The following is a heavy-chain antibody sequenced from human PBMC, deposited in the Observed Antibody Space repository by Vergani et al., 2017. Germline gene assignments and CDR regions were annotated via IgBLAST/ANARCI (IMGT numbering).Heavy chain of an antibody. V-gene: IGHV1-69*06. Sequence: QVQLVQSGAEVKKPGSSVKVSCKASGGTFSSYAISWVRQAPGQGLEWMGGIIPIFGTANYAQKFQGRVTITADKSTSTAYMELSSLRSEDTAVYYCAGGPLLWFEELLSEYNWFDPWGQGTLVTVSS. CDR3: AGGPLLWFEELLSEYNWFDP. J-gene: IGHJ5*02. D-gene: IGHD3-10*01. CDR1: GGTFSSYA. CDR2: IIPIFGTA.